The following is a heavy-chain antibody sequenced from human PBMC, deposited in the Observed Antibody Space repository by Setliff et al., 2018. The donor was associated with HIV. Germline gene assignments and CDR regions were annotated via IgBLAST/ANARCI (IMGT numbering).Heavy chain of an antibody. Sequence: PSETLSLTCTISGGSFGVYRWSWIRQSAGRGLEWIGRIDSSGTTDYKPSLQGRVAIPVDTSRNQFSLRVTAVTAADTAVYFCARDRHSSGLGSYGPWGPGILVTVSS. J-gene: IGHJ5*02. D-gene: IGHD3-10*01. CDR1: GGSFGVYR. CDR3: ARDRHSSGLGSYGP. CDR2: IDSSGTT. V-gene: IGHV4-4*07.